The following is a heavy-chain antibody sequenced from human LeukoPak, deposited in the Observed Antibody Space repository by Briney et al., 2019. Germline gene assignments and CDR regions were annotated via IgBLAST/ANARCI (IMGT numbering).Heavy chain of an antibody. CDR1: GYTFTSYG. D-gene: IGHD2-8*01. V-gene: IGHV1-18*01. CDR2: ISAYNGNT. CDR3: AGYASRQGYAFDI. Sequence: ASVKVSCKASGYTFTSYGISWVRQAPGQGLEWMGWISAYNGNTNYAQKLQGRVTLTTDTSTSTAYMELRSLRSDDTAVYYCAGYASRQGYAFDIWGQGTMVTVSS. J-gene: IGHJ3*02.